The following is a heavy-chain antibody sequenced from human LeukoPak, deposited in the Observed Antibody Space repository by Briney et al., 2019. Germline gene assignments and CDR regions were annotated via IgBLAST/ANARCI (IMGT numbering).Heavy chain of an antibody. Sequence: SETLSLTCTVSGGSISSSSYYWGWIRQPPGKGLEWIGSIYYSGSTYYNPSPKSRVTISVDTSKNQFSLKLSSVTAADTAVYYCARAEGGYCSGGSCYYWGQGTLVTVSS. CDR2: IYYSGST. J-gene: IGHJ4*02. CDR1: GGSISSSSYY. D-gene: IGHD2-15*01. CDR3: ARAEGGYCSGGSCYY. V-gene: IGHV4-39*07.